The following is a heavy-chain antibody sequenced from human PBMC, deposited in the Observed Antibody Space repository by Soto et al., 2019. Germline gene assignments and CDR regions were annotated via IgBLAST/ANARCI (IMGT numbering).Heavy chain of an antibody. D-gene: IGHD2-15*01. J-gene: IGHJ4*02. CDR2: ISYDGSNK. CDR1: GFTFSSYG. Sequence: QVQLVESGGGVVQPGRSLRLSCAASGFTFSSYGMHWVRQAPGKGLEWVAVISYDGSNKYYADSVKGRFTISRDNSKNTRYLQMNSLRAEDTAVYYCAKDRARYCGGGSCYSIFDSWGQGTLVTVSS. CDR3: AKDRARYCGGGSCYSIFDS. V-gene: IGHV3-30*18.